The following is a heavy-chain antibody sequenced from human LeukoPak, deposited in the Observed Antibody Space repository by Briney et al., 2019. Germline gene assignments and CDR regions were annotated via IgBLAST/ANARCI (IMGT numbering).Heavy chain of an antibody. CDR3: AKDFSSGWYSTWDY. Sequence: GGSLRLSCAASGFTFSSYWMSWVRQAPGKGLEWAANIKQDGSEKYYVDSVKGRFTISRDNAKNSLYLQMNSLRAEDTAVYYCAKDFSSGWYSTWDYWGQGTLVTVSS. J-gene: IGHJ4*02. CDR1: GFTFSSYW. D-gene: IGHD6-19*01. CDR2: IKQDGSEK. V-gene: IGHV3-7*01.